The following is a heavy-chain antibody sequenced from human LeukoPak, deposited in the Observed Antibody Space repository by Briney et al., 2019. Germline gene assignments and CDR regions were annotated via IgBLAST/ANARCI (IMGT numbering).Heavy chain of an antibody. CDR3: ATIAPGTHAFDM. CDR1: GGSISSCSYY. CDR2: MYYNGNT. V-gene: IGHV4-39*02. D-gene: IGHD2-21*01. J-gene: IGHJ3*02. Sequence: PSETLSLTCTVSGGSISSCSYYWGWIRQPPGKGLEWIWSMYYNGNTYYNPSLKSRVTISVDTSKNHFPLRLSSVTAADTAVYYCATIAPGTHAFDMWGQGTTVTVSP.